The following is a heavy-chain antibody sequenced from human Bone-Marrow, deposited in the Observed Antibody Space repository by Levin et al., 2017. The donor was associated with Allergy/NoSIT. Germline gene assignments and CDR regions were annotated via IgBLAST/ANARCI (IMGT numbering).Heavy chain of an antibody. Sequence: SETLSLTCAVSGASFSGYYWTWIRQPPGKGLEWIGEINYSGIPNYNPSFKSRVTISLETSKTQFSLNLISLTAADTGIYYCARGEAVAALDYWGQGTLVTVSS. J-gene: IGHJ4*02. CDR2: INYSGIP. D-gene: IGHD6-19*01. CDR1: GASFSGYY. V-gene: IGHV4-34*01. CDR3: ARGEAVAALDY.